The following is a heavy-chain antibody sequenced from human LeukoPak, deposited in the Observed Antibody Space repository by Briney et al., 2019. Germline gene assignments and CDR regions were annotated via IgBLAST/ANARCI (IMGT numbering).Heavy chain of an antibody. V-gene: IGHV4-30-2*01. Sequence: PSETLSLTCAVSGGSISSGGYSWSWIRQPPGKGLEWIGYIYHSGSTYYNPSLKSRVTISVDRSKNQFSLKLSSVTAADMAVYYCARGQLWFGELLAYFDYWGQGTLVTVSS. CDR2: IYHSGST. CDR3: ARGQLWFGELLAYFDY. CDR1: GGSISSGGYS. J-gene: IGHJ4*02. D-gene: IGHD3-10*01.